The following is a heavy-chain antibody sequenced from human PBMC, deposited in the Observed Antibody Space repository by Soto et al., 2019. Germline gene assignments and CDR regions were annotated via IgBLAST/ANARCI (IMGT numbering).Heavy chain of an antibody. CDR3: ARDGDQWDQRFCDN. D-gene: IGHD1-26*01. Sequence: QVQLVQSAPELTKPGASVKVSCRVSGHISGHYGISWVRLRAGQGLEWMGWISAHRGHTNYSHKYRGRVTMTTEPSTATVSMELTNLLSDDPAVYFCARDGDQWDQRFCDNWGQGTLVTVSS. V-gene: IGHV1-18*01. CDR1: GHISGHYG. J-gene: IGHJ4*02. CDR2: ISAHRGHT.